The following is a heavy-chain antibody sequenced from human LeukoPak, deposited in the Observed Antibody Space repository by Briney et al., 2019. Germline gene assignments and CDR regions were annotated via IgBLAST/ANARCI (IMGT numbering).Heavy chain of an antibody. Sequence: GGSLRLSCAASGFSFTKYWMTWVRQAPGKGLEWVANINLNGSDKFYVDTVKGRFTISRDNAKNSLSLQMNSLGAEDTAVYYCAREPNSFDYWGQGTRVTVSS. V-gene: IGHV3-7*01. CDR1: GFSFTKYW. CDR2: INLNGSDK. J-gene: IGHJ4*02. CDR3: AREPNSFDY.